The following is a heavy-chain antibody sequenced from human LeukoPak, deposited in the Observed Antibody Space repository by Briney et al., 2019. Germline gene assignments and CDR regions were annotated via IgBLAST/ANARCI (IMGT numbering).Heavy chain of an antibody. CDR2: IYTSGST. Sequence: PSETLSLTCTVSGGSISSYYWSWIRQPAGKGLEWIGRIYTSGSTNYNPSLKSRVTISVDTSKNQFSLKLSSVTAADTAVYYCARTGKAVAEIPFDYWGQGTLVTVSS. D-gene: IGHD6-19*01. CDR1: GGSISSYY. CDR3: ARTGKAVAEIPFDY. J-gene: IGHJ4*02. V-gene: IGHV4-4*07.